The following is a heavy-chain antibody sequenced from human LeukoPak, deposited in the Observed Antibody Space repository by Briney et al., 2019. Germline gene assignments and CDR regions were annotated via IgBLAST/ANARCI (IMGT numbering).Heavy chain of an antibody. D-gene: IGHD1-26*01. CDR3: AKDQCSGITPNWFDP. V-gene: IGHV3-21*01. Sequence: GGSLRLSCAASGFTFGAYAMNRVRQAPGKGLDWVSSISRSGRDIYYADSVRGRFTISRDNSKNTLYLQMNSLRAEDTAVYYCAKDQCSGITPNWFDPWGQGTLVTVSS. CDR1: GFTFGAYA. J-gene: IGHJ5*02. CDR2: ISRSGRDI.